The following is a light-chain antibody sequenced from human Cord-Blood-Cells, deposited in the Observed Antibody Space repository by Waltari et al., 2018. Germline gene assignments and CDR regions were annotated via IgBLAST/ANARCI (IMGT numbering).Light chain of an antibody. Sequence: EIVLTQSPATLSLSPGERATLSCRASQSVSSYLAWYHTKPGQAPRLLIYDASNRATCIPARFSGSGSGTDFTLTISSLEPEDFAVYYCQQRSNWPRGALTFGGGTKVEIK. CDR3: QQRSNWPRGALT. CDR1: QSVSSY. V-gene: IGKV3-11*01. CDR2: DAS. J-gene: IGKJ4*01.